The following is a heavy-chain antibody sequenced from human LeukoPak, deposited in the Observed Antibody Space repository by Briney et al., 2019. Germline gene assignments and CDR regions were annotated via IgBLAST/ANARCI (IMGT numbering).Heavy chain of an antibody. J-gene: IGHJ4*02. V-gene: IGHV3-23*01. CDR1: GITLSNYG. CDR2: ISGSGGGT. D-gene: IGHD3-22*01. Sequence: PGGSLRLSCVVSGITLSNYGMSWVRQAPGKGLEWVAGISGSGGGTNYADSVRGRFTISRDNPKNTLYLQMNSLRVEDTAAYFCAKRGVVIRVILVGFHKEAYYFDSWGQGALVTVSS. CDR3: AKRGVVIRVILVGFHKEAYYFDS.